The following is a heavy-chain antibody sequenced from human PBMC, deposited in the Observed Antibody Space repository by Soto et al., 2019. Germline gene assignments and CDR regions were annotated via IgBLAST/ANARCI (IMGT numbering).Heavy chain of an antibody. V-gene: IGHV3-33*01. D-gene: IGHD6-13*01. CDR1: GFTFSSYG. J-gene: IGHJ4*02. CDR3: ARGGYSSSLHY. Sequence: GGSLRLSCAASGFTFSSYGMHWVRQAPGKGLEWVAVIWYDGSNKYYADSVKGRFTISRDNSKNTLYLQMNSLRAEDTAVYYCARGGYSSSLHYWGQGTLVTVSS. CDR2: IWYDGSNK.